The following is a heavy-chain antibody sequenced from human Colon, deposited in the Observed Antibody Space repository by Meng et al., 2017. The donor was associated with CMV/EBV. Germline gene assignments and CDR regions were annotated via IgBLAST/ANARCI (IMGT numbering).Heavy chain of an antibody. D-gene: IGHD3-3*01. V-gene: IGHV1-2*02. Sequence: ASVKVSCKASGYTFTGYYMHWVRQAPGQGLEWMGWINPNSGGTNYAQKCQGRVTMTRDTSISTAYMELSRLRSDDTAVYYCARVEIWSGYQPPGNYYYYYGMDVWGQGTTVTVSS. J-gene: IGHJ6*02. CDR1: GYTFTGYY. CDR3: ARVEIWSGYQPPGNYYYYYGMDV. CDR2: INPNSGGT.